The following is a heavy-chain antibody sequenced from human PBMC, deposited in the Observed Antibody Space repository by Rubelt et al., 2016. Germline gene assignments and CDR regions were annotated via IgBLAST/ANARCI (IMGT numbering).Heavy chain of an antibody. CDR1: GGSISSGGYY. V-gene: IGHV4-31*03. CDR2: IYYSGST. J-gene: IGHJ6*02. Sequence: PSQTLSLTCTVSGGSISSGGYYWSWIRQHPGKGLEWIGYIYYSGSTYYNPSLKSRVTISVDTSKNQFSLKLSSVTAADTAVYYCARKSSSWYYYGMDVWGQGTTVTVSS. CDR3: ARKSSSWYYYGMDV. D-gene: IGHD6-13*01.